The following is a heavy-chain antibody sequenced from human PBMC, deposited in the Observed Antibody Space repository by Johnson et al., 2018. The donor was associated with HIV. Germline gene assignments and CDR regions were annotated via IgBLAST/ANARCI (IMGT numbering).Heavy chain of an antibody. J-gene: IGHJ3*01. CDR2: ISYDGSNK. CDR1: GFTFSSYA. V-gene: IGHV3-30-3*02. Sequence: QVQLVESGGGVVQPGRSLRLSCAASGFTFSSYAMHWVRQAPGKGLEWVAVISYDGSNKYYTDSVKGRFTISRDNTKNTLYLQMNSLRAEDTAVYYCAKIMSKWSVDDDAFDVWGQGTMVIVS. CDR3: AKIMSKWSVDDDAFDV. D-gene: IGHD2-15*01.